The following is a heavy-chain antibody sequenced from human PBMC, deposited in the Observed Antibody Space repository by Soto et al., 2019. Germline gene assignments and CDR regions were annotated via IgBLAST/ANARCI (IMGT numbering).Heavy chain of an antibody. CDR2: IIPIFGTA. CDR1: GGTFSSYA. CDR3: ARARTMVRGRINYYYYYGMDV. V-gene: IGHV1-69*01. Sequence: QVQLVQSGAEVKKPGSSVKVSCKASGGTFSSYAISWVRQAPGQGLEWMGGIIPIFGTANYAQKFQGRVTITADESTSTAYMELSSLRSEDTAVYYCARARTMVRGRINYYYYYGMDVWGQGTTVTVSS. D-gene: IGHD3-10*01. J-gene: IGHJ6*02.